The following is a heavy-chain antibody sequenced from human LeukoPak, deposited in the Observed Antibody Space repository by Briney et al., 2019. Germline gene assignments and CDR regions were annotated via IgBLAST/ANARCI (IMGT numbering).Heavy chain of an antibody. CDR2: IYYSGST. Sequence: SETLSLTCTVSGGSISSSSYYWGWIRQPPGKGLEWIGYIYYSGSTNYNPSLKSRVTISVDTSKNQFSLKLSSVTAADTAVYYCARKYLEFDYWGQGTLVTVSS. V-gene: IGHV4-61*05. CDR3: ARKYLEFDY. CDR1: GGSISSSSYY. D-gene: IGHD1-20*01. J-gene: IGHJ4*02.